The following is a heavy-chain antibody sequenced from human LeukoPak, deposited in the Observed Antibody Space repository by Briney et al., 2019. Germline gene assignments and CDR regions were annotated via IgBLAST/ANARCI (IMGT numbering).Heavy chain of an antibody. CDR3: ARDSEVSGSYHASDY. V-gene: IGHV3-23*01. D-gene: IGHD3-16*02. J-gene: IGHJ4*02. CDR2: ISGSGGST. Sequence: PGGSLRLSCAASGFTFSSYAMSWVRQAPGKGLEWVSAISGSGGSTYYADSVKGRFTISRDNSKNTLYLQMNSLRAEDTAVYYCARDSEVSGSYHASDYWGQGTLVTVSS. CDR1: GFTFSSYA.